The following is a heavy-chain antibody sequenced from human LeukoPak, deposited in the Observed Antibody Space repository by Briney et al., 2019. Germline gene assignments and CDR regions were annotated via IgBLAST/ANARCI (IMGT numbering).Heavy chain of an antibody. CDR2: ISGSGGST. Sequence: GGSLRLSCAASGFTFNNAWMNWVRQAPGKGLEWVSAISGSGGSTYYADSVKGRFTISRDNSKNTLYLQMNSLRAEDTAVYYCAKGSEPEFDYWGQGTLVTVSS. CDR3: AKGSEPEFDY. V-gene: IGHV3-23*01. J-gene: IGHJ4*02. CDR1: GFTFNNAW. D-gene: IGHD2-15*01.